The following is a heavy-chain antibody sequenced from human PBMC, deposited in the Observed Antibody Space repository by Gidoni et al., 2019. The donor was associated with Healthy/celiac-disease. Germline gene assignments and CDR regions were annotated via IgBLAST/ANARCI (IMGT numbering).Heavy chain of an antibody. CDR3: ARDFRPSYGYLSTSPFDPLVFDY. V-gene: IGHV3-33*01. Sequence: QVQLVESGGGVVQPGSSLRLSCAASGFTFSSYGMHWVRQAPGKGLEWVAVIWYDGSNKYYADSVKGRFTISRDNSKNTLYLQMNSLRAEDTAVYYCARDFRPSYGYLSTSPFDPLVFDYWGQGTLVTVSS. D-gene: IGHD5-18*01. CDR1: GFTFSSYG. J-gene: IGHJ4*02. CDR2: IWYDGSNK.